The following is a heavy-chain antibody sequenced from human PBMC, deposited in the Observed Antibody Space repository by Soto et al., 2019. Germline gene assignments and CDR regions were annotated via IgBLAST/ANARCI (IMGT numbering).Heavy chain of an antibody. J-gene: IGHJ4*02. CDR3: ARVNIAAAGTLYYFDY. Sequence: ASVKVSCKASGYTFTSYYMHWVRQAPGQGLEWMGIINPSGGSTSYAQKFQGRVTMTRDMSTSTVYMELSSLRSEDTAVYYCARVNIAAAGTLYYFDYWGQGTLVTVSS. CDR2: INPSGGST. D-gene: IGHD6-13*01. CDR1: GYTFTSYY. V-gene: IGHV1-46*01.